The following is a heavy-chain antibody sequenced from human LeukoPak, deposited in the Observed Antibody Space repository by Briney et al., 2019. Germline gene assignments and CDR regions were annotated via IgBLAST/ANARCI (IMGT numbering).Heavy chain of an antibody. CDR2: INTDGSST. Sequence: PGGSLRLSCAASGFTFSSYWMYWVRQAPGKGLVWVSRINTDGSSTSHADSVKGRFTISRDNAKNTPYLQMNSLRAEDTAVYYCATPLVGATDYWGQGTLVTVSS. J-gene: IGHJ4*02. V-gene: IGHV3-74*01. CDR1: GFTFSSYW. CDR3: ATPLVGATDY. D-gene: IGHD1-26*01.